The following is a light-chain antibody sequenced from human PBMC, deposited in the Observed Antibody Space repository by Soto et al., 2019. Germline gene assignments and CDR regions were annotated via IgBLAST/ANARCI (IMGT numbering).Light chain of an antibody. CDR3: QQYGSSLRT. CDR1: QSVSSSY. V-gene: IGKV3-20*01. CDR2: GAS. Sequence: IVLTQSPGTLSLSPGERSTLSCRASQSVSSSYLAWYQQKLGQAPRLLFYGASSRATGIPDRFSGSGSGTDFTLTISRLEPEDFAVYYCQQYGSSLRTFGGGTKVDIK. J-gene: IGKJ4*01.